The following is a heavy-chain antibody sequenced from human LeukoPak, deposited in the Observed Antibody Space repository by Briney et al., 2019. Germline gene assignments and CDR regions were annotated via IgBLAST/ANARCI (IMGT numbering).Heavy chain of an antibody. CDR3: ARGENVAAAGTGDFDY. Sequence: ASVKVSCKASGYTFTGYYMHWVRQAPGQGLEWMGWINPNSGGTSYAQKFQGRVTMTRDTSISTAYMELSRLRSDDTAVYYCARGENVAAAGTGDFDYWGQGTLVTVSS. CDR1: GYTFTGYY. D-gene: IGHD6-13*01. CDR2: INPNSGGT. J-gene: IGHJ4*02. V-gene: IGHV1-2*02.